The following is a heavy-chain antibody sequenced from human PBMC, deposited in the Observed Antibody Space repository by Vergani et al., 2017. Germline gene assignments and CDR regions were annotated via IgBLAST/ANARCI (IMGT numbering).Heavy chain of an antibody. J-gene: IGHJ3*02. D-gene: IGHD3-3*01. CDR2: IYYSGSN. CDR1: GGSISSGGYY. V-gene: IGHV4-31*11. Sequence: QGQLQESGPGLVKPSQTLFLTCAVSGGSISSGGYYWSWIRPHPGKGLEWIGYIYYSGSNYYNPSLKSRVTISVDTSKNQFSLKLSYVTAADTAVYYCARAHIGSTIFGVVIIRFAFDIWGQGTMVTVSS. CDR3: ARAHIGSTIFGVVIIRFAFDI.